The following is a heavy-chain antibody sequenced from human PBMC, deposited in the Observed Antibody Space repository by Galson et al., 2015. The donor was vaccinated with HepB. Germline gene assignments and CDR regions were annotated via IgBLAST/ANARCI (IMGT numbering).Heavy chain of an antibody. J-gene: IGHJ4*02. V-gene: IGHV1-2*02. CDR3: ARDSRFWSSYSNVFDY. CDR2: INPNSGGT. Sequence: SVKVSCKASGYTFTGYYMHWVRQAPGQGLEWMGWINPNSGGTNYAQKFQGRVTMTRDTSISTAYMELSRLSSDDTAVYYCARDSRFWSSYSNVFDYWGQGTLVTVSS. D-gene: IGHD3-3*01. CDR1: GYTFTGYY.